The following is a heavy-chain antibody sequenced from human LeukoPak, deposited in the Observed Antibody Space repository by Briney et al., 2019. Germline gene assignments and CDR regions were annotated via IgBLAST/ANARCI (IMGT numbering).Heavy chain of an antibody. CDR1: GSTFPGYV. V-gene: IGHV1-69*13. D-gene: IGHD6-13*01. J-gene: IGHJ6*03. Sequence: SVKVSCKASGSTFPGYVINGVRQAPGKGLDWVEGISLIFGTANYAQKFQGRVTITADESTSTAYMELSSLRSEDTAVYYCARVIWDAAAGYYYYYMDVWGKGTTVTISS. CDR2: ISLIFGTA. CDR3: ARVIWDAAAGYYYYYMDV.